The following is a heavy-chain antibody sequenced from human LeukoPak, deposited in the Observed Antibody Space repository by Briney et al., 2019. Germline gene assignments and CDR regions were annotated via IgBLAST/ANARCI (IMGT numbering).Heavy chain of an antibody. Sequence: SETLSLTCTVSGGSISSHYWSWIRQLPGKGLEWIGYIYYSGSTNYNPSLKSRVTISVDTSKNQFSLKLSSVTAADTAVYYCARANRGYYDSSGYSPWFDPWGQGTLVTVSS. D-gene: IGHD3-22*01. CDR1: GGSISSHY. V-gene: IGHV4-59*11. CDR2: IYYSGST. J-gene: IGHJ5*02. CDR3: ARANRGYYDSSGYSPWFDP.